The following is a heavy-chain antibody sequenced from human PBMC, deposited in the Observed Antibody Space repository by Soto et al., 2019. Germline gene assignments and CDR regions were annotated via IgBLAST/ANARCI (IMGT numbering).Heavy chain of an antibody. V-gene: IGHV3-9*01. CDR2: IDWNGGST. CDR3: VKGRGSYFVYFGLDV. J-gene: IGHJ6*02. D-gene: IGHD1-26*01. CDR1: GFTFDDYA. Sequence: EVQLVESGGXXVQPGRSLRLSCVASGFTFDDYAMHWVRQTPGKGLEWVSSIDWNGGSTAYADSVKGRFTISRDNARNSLYLQMNSLRPEDTALYYCVKGRGSYFVYFGLDVWGQGTTVTVSS.